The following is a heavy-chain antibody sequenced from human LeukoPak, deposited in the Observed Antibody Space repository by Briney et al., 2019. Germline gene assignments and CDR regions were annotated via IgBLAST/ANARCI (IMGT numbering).Heavy chain of an antibody. CDR3: ARRGVGYYDSSGYNDY. D-gene: IGHD3-22*01. V-gene: IGHV5-51*01. J-gene: IGHJ4*02. CDR1: GYSFTSYW. CDR2: IYPGDSDT. Sequence: GESLKISCKGSGYSFTSYWIGWVRQMPGKGLEWMGIIYPGDSDTRYSPSFQGQVTISADKSISTAYLQWSSLKASDTAMYYCARRGVGYYDSSGYNDYWGQGTLVTVSS.